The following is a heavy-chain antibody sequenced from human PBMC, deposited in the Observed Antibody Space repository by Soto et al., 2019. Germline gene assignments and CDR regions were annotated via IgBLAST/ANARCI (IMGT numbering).Heavy chain of an antibody. Sequence: SVKVSCKASGGTFSSYTISWVRQAPGQGLEWMGRIIPILGIANYAQKFQGRVTITADKSTSTAYMELSSLRSEDTAVYYCARGYCSSTSCPAAGYYYYMDVWGKGTTVTVSS. D-gene: IGHD2-2*01. CDR1: GGTFSSYT. CDR2: IIPILGIA. CDR3: ARGYCSSTSCPAAGYYYYMDV. J-gene: IGHJ6*03. V-gene: IGHV1-69*02.